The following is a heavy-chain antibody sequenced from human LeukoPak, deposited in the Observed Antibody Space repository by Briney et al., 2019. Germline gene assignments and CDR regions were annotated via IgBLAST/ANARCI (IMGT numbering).Heavy chain of an antibody. Sequence: SGGSLRLSCAASGFTFSSYAMSWVRQAPGRGLEWVSSISSSSSYIYYADSVKGRFTISRDNAKNSLYLQMNSLRAEDTAVYYCARDRAMVRGPTDYWGQGTLVTVSS. J-gene: IGHJ4*02. CDR1: GFTFSSYA. V-gene: IGHV3-21*01. CDR2: ISSSSSYI. CDR3: ARDRAMVRGPTDY. D-gene: IGHD3-10*01.